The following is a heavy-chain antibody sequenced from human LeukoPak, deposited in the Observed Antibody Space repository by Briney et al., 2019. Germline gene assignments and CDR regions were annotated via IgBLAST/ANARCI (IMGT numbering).Heavy chain of an antibody. V-gene: IGHV4-34*01. CDR1: GGSFNYYY. CDR3: ANSARLNYYYYGMDV. D-gene: IGHD2-8*01. CDR2: INHSGST. J-gene: IGHJ6*02. Sequence: SETLSLTCAVYGGSFNYYYWSWCRQPPGKGLEWIGEINHSGSTNYNPSLKSRVTISVDTSKNQFFLNLSSVTAADTAMYYCANSARLNYYYYGMDVWGQGSTVTVSS.